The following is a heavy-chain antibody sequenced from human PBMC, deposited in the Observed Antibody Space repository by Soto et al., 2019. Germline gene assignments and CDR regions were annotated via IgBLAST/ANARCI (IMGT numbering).Heavy chain of an antibody. Sequence: TLSLTCTVSGGSISSGDYYWSWIRQPPGKGLEWIGYIYYSGSTDYNPSLKSRVIISVDTSKNQFSLKLSSVTAADTAVYYCARGYGLYYDSSGYAYWGQGTLVTSPQ. CDR1: GGSISSGDYY. J-gene: IGHJ4*02. D-gene: IGHD3-22*01. CDR3: ARGYGLYYDSSGYAY. V-gene: IGHV4-30-4*01. CDR2: IYYSGST.